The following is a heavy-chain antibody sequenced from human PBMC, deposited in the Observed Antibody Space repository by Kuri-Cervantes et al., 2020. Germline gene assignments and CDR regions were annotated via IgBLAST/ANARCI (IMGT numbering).Heavy chain of an antibody. CDR2: IYWDDDK. J-gene: IGHJ4*02. V-gene: IGHV2-5*02. D-gene: IGHD4-17*01. CDR3: ALYDYGDYQRDRTYYFDY. CDR1: GFSLSTSGVG. Sequence: SGPTLVKPTQTLTLTCTFSGFSLSTSGVGVGWIRQPPEKALEWLALIYWDDDKRYSPSLKTRLTIAKATSKNQVVLTMTNMDPVDTATYYCALYDYGDYQRDRTYYFDYWGQGTLVTVSS.